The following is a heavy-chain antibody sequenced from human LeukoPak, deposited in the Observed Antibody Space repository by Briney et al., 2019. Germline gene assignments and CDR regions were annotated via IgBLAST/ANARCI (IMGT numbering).Heavy chain of an antibody. Sequence: SVKVSCKASGGTFSSYAISWVRQAPGQGLEWMGGIIPISGTANYAQKFQGRVTITTDESTSTASMELSRLSSDDTAVYYCARCFFRSSWVFDLWGPGTLVSVSS. D-gene: IGHD6-13*01. CDR2: IIPISGTA. V-gene: IGHV1-69*05. J-gene: IGHJ4*02. CDR3: ARCFFRSSWVFDL. CDR1: GGTFSSYA.